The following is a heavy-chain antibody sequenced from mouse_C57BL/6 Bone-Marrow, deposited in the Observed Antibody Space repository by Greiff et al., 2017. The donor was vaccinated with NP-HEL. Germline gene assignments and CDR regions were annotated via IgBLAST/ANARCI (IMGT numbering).Heavy chain of an antibody. Sequence: VQLQQSVAELVRPGASVTLSCTASGFNIKNTYMHWVKQRPEQGLEWIGRIDPANGNNKYAPKFQGKATITADTSPNTAYLQLSSLTSEDTAIYYCARVYYYGSIAMDYWGQGTSVTVSS. CDR2: IDPANGNN. D-gene: IGHD1-1*01. V-gene: IGHV14-3*01. J-gene: IGHJ4*01. CDR3: ARVYYYGSIAMDY. CDR1: GFNIKNTY.